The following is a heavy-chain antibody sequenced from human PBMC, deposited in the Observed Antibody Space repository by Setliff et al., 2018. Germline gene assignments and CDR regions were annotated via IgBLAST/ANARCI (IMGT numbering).Heavy chain of an antibody. CDR3: ARDWEQRGYYFDY. J-gene: IGHJ4*02. D-gene: IGHD1-26*01. CDR2: IRYDESDK. Sequence: PGGSLRLSCAASGFTFSSYGMHWVRQAPGKGLEWLSYIRYDESDKYYIDSVRGRFTISRDNSKNTLYLQMNSLRAEDTAVYFCARDWEQRGYYFDYWGQGTLVTVSS. V-gene: IGHV3-30*02. CDR1: GFTFSSYG.